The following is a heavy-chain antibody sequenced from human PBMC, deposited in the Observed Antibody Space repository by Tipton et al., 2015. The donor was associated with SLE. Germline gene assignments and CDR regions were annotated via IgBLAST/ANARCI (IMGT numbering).Heavy chain of an antibody. CDR2: IKDDGSEQ. D-gene: IGHD1-1*01. CDR3: ATAAPSGH. J-gene: IGHJ4*02. Sequence: LSLTCAVYGGSFSGYYWTWIRQSPGKGLEWLGNIKDDGSEQNYVDSVKGRFTISRDNAKNSLYLQINNLRAEDTAVYYCATAAPSGHWGQGTLVTVSS. CDR1: GGSFSGYY. V-gene: IGHV3-7*01.